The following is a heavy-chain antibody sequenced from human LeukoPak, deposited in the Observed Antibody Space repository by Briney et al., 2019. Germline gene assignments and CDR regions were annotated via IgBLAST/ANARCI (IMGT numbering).Heavy chain of an antibody. J-gene: IGHJ4*02. CDR2: IAPSSGTT. CDR3: ARASGSSAVPFDY. CDR1: GYTFTSNY. Sequence: GASVKVSCKASGYTFTSNYMHWVRQAPGQGLEWTGVIAPSSGTTSYAQKFQGRVTMTRDTSTSTLYMELSSLTSEDTAVYYCARASGSSAVPFDYWGQGTLVTVSS. V-gene: IGHV1-46*01. D-gene: IGHD3-10*01.